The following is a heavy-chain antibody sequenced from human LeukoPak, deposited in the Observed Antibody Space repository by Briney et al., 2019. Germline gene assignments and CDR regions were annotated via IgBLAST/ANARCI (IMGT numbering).Heavy chain of an antibody. CDR3: AASKSSSWTALDY. V-gene: IGHV3-7*01. CDR2: IKQDGSEK. CDR1: EFSFSSYW. Sequence: GGSLRLSCAASEFSFSSYWMNWVRQAPGKGLEWVANIKQDGSEKYYVDSVKGRFTISRDNAKNSLYVQMKSLRAEDTAVYYCAASKSSSWTALDYWGQGTLVTVSS. D-gene: IGHD6-13*01. J-gene: IGHJ4*02.